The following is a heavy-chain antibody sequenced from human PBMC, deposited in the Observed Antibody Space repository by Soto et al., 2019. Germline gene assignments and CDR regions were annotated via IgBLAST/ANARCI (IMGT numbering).Heavy chain of an antibody. Sequence: EVQLLESGGGLVQPGGSLRLSCAASGFTFSSYAMSWVRQAPGKGLEWVSVISGSGGSTYYADSVKGRFTISRDNSKNTLYLQMNSLRAEDTAVYYCAKDPHGGNSVEYFQHWGQGTLVTVSS. CDR2: ISGSGGST. D-gene: IGHD2-21*02. V-gene: IGHV3-23*01. CDR1: GFTFSSYA. CDR3: AKDPHGGNSVEYFQH. J-gene: IGHJ1*01.